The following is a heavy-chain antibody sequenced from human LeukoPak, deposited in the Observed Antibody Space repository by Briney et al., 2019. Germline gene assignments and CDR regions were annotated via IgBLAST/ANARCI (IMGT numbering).Heavy chain of an antibody. D-gene: IGHD2-15*01. V-gene: IGHV4-59*01. Sequence: SETLSLTRTVSGGSISNYFWSRIRQPPGKGLECIGYIYYSDSTNYNPSLKSRVTVSVDTSKNQFSLKLSSVTAADTAVYYCARFPGSAEYRHYYYMDVWGKGTTVTVSS. J-gene: IGHJ6*03. CDR3: ARFPGSAEYRHYYYMDV. CDR1: GGSISNYF. CDR2: IYYSDST.